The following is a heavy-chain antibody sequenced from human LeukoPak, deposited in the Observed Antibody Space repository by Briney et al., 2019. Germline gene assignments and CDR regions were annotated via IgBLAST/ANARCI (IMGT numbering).Heavy chain of an antibody. Sequence: GGSLRLSCAASGFTFNNYAMNWVRQAPGKGLEWVAALSHDGGTKYYADSVKGRFTSSRDNSKNTLYLQMNSLRAEDTAVYYCARDSHTDYSDSWGQGTLVTVSS. CDR2: LSHDGGTK. J-gene: IGHJ4*02. CDR1: GFTFNNYA. D-gene: IGHD2-8*02. CDR3: ARDSHTDYSDS. V-gene: IGHV3-30-3*01.